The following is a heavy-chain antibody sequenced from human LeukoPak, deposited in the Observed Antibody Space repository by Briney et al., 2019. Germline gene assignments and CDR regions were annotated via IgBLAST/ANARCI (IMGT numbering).Heavy chain of an antibody. CDR3: ARGAGYYDTIDY. V-gene: IGHV4-59*01. Sequence: SETLSLTCTVSGGSISSYYWSWIRQPPGKGLEWIWYIYYSGSTNYNPPLKSRVTISVDTSKNQYSLKLSSVTAADTTVYYCARGAGYYDTIDYWGQGTLVTVSS. D-gene: IGHD3-22*01. CDR2: IYYSGST. J-gene: IGHJ4*02. CDR1: GGSISSYY.